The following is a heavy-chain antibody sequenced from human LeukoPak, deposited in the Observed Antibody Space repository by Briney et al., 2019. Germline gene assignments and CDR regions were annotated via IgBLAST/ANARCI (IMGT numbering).Heavy chain of an antibody. J-gene: IGHJ6*03. CDR2: IYYSGST. V-gene: IGHV4-59*01. CDR1: GGSISSYY. CDR3: ARGAYPSGYYMDV. Sequence: PSETLSLTCTVSGGSISSYYWSWIRQPPGKGLEWIGYIYYSGSTNCNPSLKSRVTISVDTSKNQFSLKLSSVTAADTAVYYCARGAYPSGYYMDVWGKGTTVTVSS.